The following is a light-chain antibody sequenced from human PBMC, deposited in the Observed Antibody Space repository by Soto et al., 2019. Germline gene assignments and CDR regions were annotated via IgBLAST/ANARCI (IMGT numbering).Light chain of an antibody. J-gene: IGKJ2*01. CDR3: QQYNNWPPYT. Sequence: EIVMTQSPATLSVSPGERATLSCRASQSVGSNLAWYQQKPGQAPRLLIYGASTRVTGIPARFSGSGSGTEFTLTILSLQSEDFAVYYCQQYNNWPPYTFGQGTKLEI. V-gene: IGKV3-15*01. CDR2: GAS. CDR1: QSVGSN.